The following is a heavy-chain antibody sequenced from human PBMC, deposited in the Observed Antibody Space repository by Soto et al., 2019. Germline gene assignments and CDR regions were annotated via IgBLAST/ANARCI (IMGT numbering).Heavy chain of an antibody. CDR3: TKDYYFAS. J-gene: IGHJ4*02. CDR2: INIVGGGT. V-gene: IGHV3-23*01. Sequence: EVQLLESGGGLVQPGGSLRLSCAASGFTFSNYAMSWVRQAPGKALEWVSSINIVGGGTNYADSVRGRFTISRDDSKNTLFLQMDSLRAEETAVYYCTKDYYFASWGQGTLVTVSS. CDR1: GFTFSNYA.